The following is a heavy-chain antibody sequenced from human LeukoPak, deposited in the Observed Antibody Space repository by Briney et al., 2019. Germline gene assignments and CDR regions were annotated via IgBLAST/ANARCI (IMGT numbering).Heavy chain of an antibody. CDR1: GYTFTDYY. CDR2: INPNSGGT. J-gene: IGHJ4*02. D-gene: IGHD3-10*01. CDR3: ARDVGSLLVDY. V-gene: IGHV1-2*07. Sequence: GASVRVSCKASGYTFTDYYIHWVRQAPGQGLEWMGWINPNSGGTNYAHKFQGRVTMTSDTSISTVYMDLSSLNSDDTAVYYCARDVGSLLVDYWGQGTLV.